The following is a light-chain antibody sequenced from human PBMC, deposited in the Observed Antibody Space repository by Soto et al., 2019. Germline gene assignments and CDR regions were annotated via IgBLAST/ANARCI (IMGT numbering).Light chain of an antibody. CDR2: DVS. V-gene: IGLV2-14*03. CDR1: SSDVGGFNY. Sequence: QSVLTQPASVSGSPGQSIAISCTGTSSDVGGFNYVSWYQQHPGKAPKFMIYDVSSRPSGVSDRFSGSKSGNMASLTISGLQAEDEADYYCSSYTTTGTYVFGTGTKLTVL. CDR3: SSYTTTGTYV. J-gene: IGLJ1*01.